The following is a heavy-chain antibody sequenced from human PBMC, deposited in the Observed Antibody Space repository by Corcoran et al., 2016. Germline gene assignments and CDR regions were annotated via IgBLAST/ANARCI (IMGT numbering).Heavy chain of an antibody. CDR3: ARGIVVVPAAVRWRHYYYYCMDV. CDR1: GGTFSSYA. J-gene: IGHJ6*02. CDR2: IIPIFGTA. V-gene: IGHV1-69*01. Sequence: QVQLVQSGAEVKKPGSSVKVSCKASGGTFSSYAISWVRQAPGHGIEWMGGIIPIFGTANYAQKFQGRVTITAEESTSTAYMELSSLRSEDKAVFSCARGIVVVPAAVRWRHYYYYCMDVWGQGTTVTVSS. D-gene: IGHD2-2*01.